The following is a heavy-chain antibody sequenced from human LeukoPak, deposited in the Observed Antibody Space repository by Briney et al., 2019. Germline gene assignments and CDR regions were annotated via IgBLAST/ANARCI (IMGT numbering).Heavy chain of an antibody. CDR3: ARDVAPVYPTGWFDP. J-gene: IGHJ5*02. D-gene: IGHD2-8*01. Sequence: ASVKVSCKASGGRFTSNAITWVRQAPGQGLEWMGIINPSGGSTSYAQKFQGRVTMTRDTSTSTVYMELSSLRSEDTAVYYCARDVAPVYPTGWFDPWGQGTLVTVSS. CDR2: INPSGGST. V-gene: IGHV1-46*01. CDR1: GGRFTSNA.